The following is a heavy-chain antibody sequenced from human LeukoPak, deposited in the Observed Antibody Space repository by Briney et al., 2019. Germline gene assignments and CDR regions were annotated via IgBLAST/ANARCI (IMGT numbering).Heavy chain of an antibody. CDR1: GYTLTELS. CDR2: FDPEDGET. D-gene: IGHD3-10*01. V-gene: IGHV1-24*01. Sequence: ALVKVSCKVSGYTLTELSMHWVRQAPGKGLEWMGGFDPEDGETIYAQKSQGRVTMTEDTSTDTAYMELSSLRSEDTAVYYCATYDTGDAFDIWGQGTMVTVSS. J-gene: IGHJ3*02. CDR3: ATYDTGDAFDI.